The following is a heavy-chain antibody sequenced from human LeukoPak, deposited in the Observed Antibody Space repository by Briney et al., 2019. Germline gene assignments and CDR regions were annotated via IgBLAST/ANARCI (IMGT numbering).Heavy chain of an antibody. Sequence: GGSLRLSCAASGFTFSSYGMHWVRQAPGKGLEWVAFIRNDGSNRFYADSVKGRFTISRDNSKNTLYLQMNSLRAEDTAVYYCARPYSSSWSDFDYWGQGTLVTVSS. CDR2: IRNDGSNR. D-gene: IGHD6-13*01. CDR1: GFTFSSYG. CDR3: ARPYSSSWSDFDY. V-gene: IGHV3-30*02. J-gene: IGHJ4*02.